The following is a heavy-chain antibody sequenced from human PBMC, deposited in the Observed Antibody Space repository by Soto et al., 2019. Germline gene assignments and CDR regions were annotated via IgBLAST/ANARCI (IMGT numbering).Heavy chain of an antibody. CDR2: IRSGGDT. CDR1: GLSFSDYW. J-gene: IGHJ4*02. Sequence: EVRLAESGGGLVQPGGSLRLSCVASGLSFSDYWIHWVRQAPGKGLIWVSGIRSGGDTDYADSVKGRFTISRDNAKKTVYLQRNNLRADDTAVYYCGRVDWNAGADWGQGTLVTVSS. V-gene: IGHV3-74*01. CDR3: GRVDWNAGAD. D-gene: IGHD1-1*01.